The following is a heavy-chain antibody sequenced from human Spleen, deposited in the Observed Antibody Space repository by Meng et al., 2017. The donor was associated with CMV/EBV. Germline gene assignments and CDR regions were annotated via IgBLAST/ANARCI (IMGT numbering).Heavy chain of an antibody. CDR2: ISSSGSTI. J-gene: IGHJ4*02. V-gene: IGHV3-48*03. CDR3: ARGERRYCSSTSCQAFDY. CDR1: GFTFDDYG. Sequence: GGSLRLSCAASGFTFDDYGMNWVRQAPGKGLEWVSYISSSGSTIYYADSVKGRFTISRDNAKNSLYLQMNSLRAEDTAVYYCARGERRYCSSTSCQAFDYWGQGTLVTVSS. D-gene: IGHD2-2*01.